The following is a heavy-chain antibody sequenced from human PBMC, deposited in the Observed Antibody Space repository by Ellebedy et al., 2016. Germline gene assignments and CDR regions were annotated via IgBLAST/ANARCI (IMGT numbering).Heavy chain of an antibody. D-gene: IGHD5-18*01. CDR1: GFTFSSFA. V-gene: IGHV3-23*01. J-gene: IGHJ6*03. CDR2: MSGTGGTT. Sequence: GGSLRLXXAASGFTFSSFAMGWVRQAPGKGLELVSAMSGTGGTTYYADSMKGRFTISRDISKTTQSLQMNSLRAEDTAIYYCVRYSYVYFHAYHIDVWGNGTTVTVSS. CDR3: VRYSYVYFHAYHIDV.